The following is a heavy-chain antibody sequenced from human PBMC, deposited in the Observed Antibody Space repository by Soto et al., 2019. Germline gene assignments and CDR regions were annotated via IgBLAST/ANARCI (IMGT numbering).Heavy chain of an antibody. CDR1: GFTFKMFW. CDR2: INDDGIST. V-gene: IGHV3-74*01. CDR3: TRGPRSTSTGTGAF. D-gene: IGHD1-1*01. Sequence: GGSLRLSCAASGFTFKMFWMHWVRQVPGKGPECVSRINDDGISTNYADSVKGRFTISRDNAKNTLYLQMNALRVEDTAFYYCTRGPRSTSTGTGAFWGQGT. J-gene: IGHJ4*02.